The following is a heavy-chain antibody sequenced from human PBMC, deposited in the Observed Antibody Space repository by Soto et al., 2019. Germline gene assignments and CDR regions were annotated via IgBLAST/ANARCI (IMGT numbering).Heavy chain of an antibody. CDR1: GGTFSSYT. CDR3: ATPYYDILTGYSITDDY. Sequence: SVKVSCKASGGTFSSYTISWVRQAPGQGLERMGRIIPILGIANYAQKFQGRVTITADKSTSTAYMELSSLRSEDTAVYYCATPYYDILTGYSITDDYWGQGTLVTVSS. V-gene: IGHV1-69*02. CDR2: IIPILGIA. J-gene: IGHJ4*02. D-gene: IGHD3-9*01.